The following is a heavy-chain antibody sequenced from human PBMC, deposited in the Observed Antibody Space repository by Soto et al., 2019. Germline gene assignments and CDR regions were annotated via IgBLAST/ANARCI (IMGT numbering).Heavy chain of an antibody. CDR1: GFTFSGSA. D-gene: IGHD3-10*01. CDR3: TTTYYYGSGSYYSYYSYGMDV. CDR2: IRSKANSYAT. V-gene: IGHV3-73*01. J-gene: IGHJ6*02. Sequence: GGSLRLSCAASGFTFSGSAMHWVRQASGKGLEWVGRIRSKANSYATAYAASVKGRFTISRDDSKNTAYLQMNSLKTEDTAVYYCTTTYYYGSGSYYSYYSYGMDVWGQGTTVTVSS.